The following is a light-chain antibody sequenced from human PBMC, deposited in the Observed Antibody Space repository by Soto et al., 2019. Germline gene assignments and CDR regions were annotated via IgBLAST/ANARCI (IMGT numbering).Light chain of an antibody. CDR1: SXDVGGYNY. V-gene: IGLV2-14*01. CDR3: SSYTISSIPFV. CDR2: EVS. J-gene: IGLJ1*01. Sequence: QSALTQPASVSGSPGQSITISCTGTSXDVGGYNYVSWYQQHPGKAPKLMIYEVSNRPSGVSNRFSCSKSGNTASLTISGLQAEDEADYYCSSYTISSIPFVLGTGTKV.